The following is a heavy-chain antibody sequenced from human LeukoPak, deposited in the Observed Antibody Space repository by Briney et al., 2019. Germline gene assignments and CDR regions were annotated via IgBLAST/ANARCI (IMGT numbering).Heavy chain of an antibody. Sequence: PSETLSLTCTISGASISTYYWSWIRQPAGKGLEWIGRIYASGNTYKNPSLESRVTISVDTSNNQFTLNLTSVTGADTAMYYCVKDGPLGSDFWGQGTQVTVSS. CDR3: VKDGPLGSDF. CDR2: IYASGNT. V-gene: IGHV4-4*07. J-gene: IGHJ4*02. CDR1: GASISTYY. D-gene: IGHD2-15*01.